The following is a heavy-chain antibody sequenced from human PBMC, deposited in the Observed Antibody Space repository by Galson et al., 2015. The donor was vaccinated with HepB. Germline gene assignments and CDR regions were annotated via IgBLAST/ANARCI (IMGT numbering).Heavy chain of an antibody. J-gene: IGHJ6*03. D-gene: IGHD1-1*01. CDR1: GYSFSTYW. V-gene: IGHV5-51*01. CDR2: IYPGDSDA. Sequence: QSGAEVTKPGESLKISCKSSGYSFSTYWLAWVRQMPGKGLEWMGTIYPGDSDARYSPSFQGQVTISVDKSISTAYLQWSSLKASDTAMYYCARQYRTTWARFDNYYYYTDGWGNGTTVTVPS. CDR3: ARQYRTTWARFDNYYYYTDG.